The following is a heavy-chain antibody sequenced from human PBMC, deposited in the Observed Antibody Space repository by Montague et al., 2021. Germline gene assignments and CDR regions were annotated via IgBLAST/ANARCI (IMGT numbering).Heavy chain of an antibody. CDR1: GGSVSSGSYY. CDR2: IYYSGST. CDR3: AGWGLIETYSFDY. Sequence: SETLSLTCTVSGGSVSSGSYYWSWIRQPPGKGLEWIGYIYYSGSTNYNPSLKSRVTISADTSKNQFSLRLSSVTAADTAVYYCAGWGLIETYSFDYGGQGTRVTVP. J-gene: IGHJ4*02. D-gene: IGHD3-16*01. V-gene: IGHV4-61*01.